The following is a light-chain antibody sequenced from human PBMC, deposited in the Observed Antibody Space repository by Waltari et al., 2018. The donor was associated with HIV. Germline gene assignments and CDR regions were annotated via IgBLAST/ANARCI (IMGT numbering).Light chain of an antibody. CDR3: QVWDGDSNHVV. Sequence: SYMLTQPPSVSVAPGETARITCEGDNIGSRRVQRYQQKAGQAPVLVIYYDIDRPTGIPERFSGSNSDNTATLTISRVEAGDEADYYCQVWDGDSNHVVFGGGTKLTVL. J-gene: IGLJ2*01. V-gene: IGLV3-21*04. CDR1: NIGSRR. CDR2: YDI.